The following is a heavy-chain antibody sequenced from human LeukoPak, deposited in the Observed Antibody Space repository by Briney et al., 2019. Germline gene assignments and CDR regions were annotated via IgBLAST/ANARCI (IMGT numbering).Heavy chain of an antibody. CDR3: AREVAVSGTENGAFNV. CDR1: GFTFSSYG. D-gene: IGHD6-19*01. J-gene: IGHJ6*02. CDR2: ISFDGRNI. V-gene: IGHV3-30*03. Sequence: GRSLRLSCAASGFTFSSYGMHWVRQAPGKGLEWVAVISFDGRNIYYADSVKGRFTISRDNSKNTLYLQMNSLRAEDTAVYFCAREVAVSGTENGAFNVWGPGTTVTVSS.